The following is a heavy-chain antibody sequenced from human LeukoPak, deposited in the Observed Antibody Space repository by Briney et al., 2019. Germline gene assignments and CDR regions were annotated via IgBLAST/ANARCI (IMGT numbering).Heavy chain of an antibody. J-gene: IGHJ4*02. CDR1: GYTFTGYY. Sequence: ASVKVSCKASGYTFTGYYMHWVRQAPGQGLEWMGWINPNSGGTNYAQKFQGRVTMTRDMSTSTVYMELSSLRFEDTAVYFCARSQYDRLYYSDQWGQGTLVTV. D-gene: IGHD3-3*01. V-gene: IGHV1-2*02. CDR2: INPNSGGT. CDR3: ARSQYDRLYYSDQ.